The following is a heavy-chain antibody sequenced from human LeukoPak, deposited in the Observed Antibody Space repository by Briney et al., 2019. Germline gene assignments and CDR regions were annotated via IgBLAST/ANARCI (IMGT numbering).Heavy chain of an antibody. CDR1: GYTFTGYY. CDR3: ARAPYGNYYYYYMDV. CDR2: INPNSGGT. V-gene: IGHV1-2*02. Sequence: ASVKVSCKASGYTFTGYYMHWVRQAPGQGLEWMGWINPNSGGTNYAQKFQGRVTMTRDTSISTAYMELSRLRSDDTAVYYCARAPYGNYYYYYMDVWGKGTTVTVSS. D-gene: IGHD3-10*01. J-gene: IGHJ6*03.